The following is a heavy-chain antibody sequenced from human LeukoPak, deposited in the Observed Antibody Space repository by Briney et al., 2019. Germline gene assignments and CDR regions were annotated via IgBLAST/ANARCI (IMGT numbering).Heavy chain of an antibody. V-gene: IGHV4-59*12. CDR1: GVSIRSYY. Sequence: SETLSLTCTVSGVSIRSYYWSWIRQPPGKGLEWIGYIYYTGSTYYNPSLKSRVTISVDTSKNQFSLKLSSVTAADTAVYYCARGPAYCGGDCYSPNWYFDLWGRGTLVTVSS. CDR3: ARGPAYCGGDCYSPNWYFDL. D-gene: IGHD2-21*02. J-gene: IGHJ2*01. CDR2: IYYTGST.